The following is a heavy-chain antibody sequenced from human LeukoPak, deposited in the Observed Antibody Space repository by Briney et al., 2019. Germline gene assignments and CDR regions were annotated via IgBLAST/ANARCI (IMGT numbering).Heavy chain of an antibody. J-gene: IGHJ4*02. D-gene: IGHD6-13*01. V-gene: IGHV3-30*18. Sequence: GRSLRLSCAASGFAFSSYGMHWVRQAPGKGLEWVAAISYDGSNKYYADSVKGRFTISRDNSKNTLYLQMHSLRAEDTAVYYCAKDNVAAAGRYFDYWGQGTLVTVSS. CDR2: ISYDGSNK. CDR3: AKDNVAAAGRYFDY. CDR1: GFAFSSYG.